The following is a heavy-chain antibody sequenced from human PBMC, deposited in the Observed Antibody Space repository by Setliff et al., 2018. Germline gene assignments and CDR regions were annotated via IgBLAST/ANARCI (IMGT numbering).Heavy chain of an antibody. CDR2: ISAYNGNT. J-gene: IGHJ4*02. D-gene: IGHD1-1*01. V-gene: IGHV1-18*01. Sequence: GASVKVSCKASGYTFTSYGISWVRQAPGQGLEWMGWISAYNGNTNYAQKLQGRVTMTTDTSTSTAYMELRSLRSDDTAIYYCARDTYNPNWYGDRSFEYWGQGTLVTVSS. CDR3: ARDTYNPNWYGDRSFEY. CDR1: GYTFTSYG.